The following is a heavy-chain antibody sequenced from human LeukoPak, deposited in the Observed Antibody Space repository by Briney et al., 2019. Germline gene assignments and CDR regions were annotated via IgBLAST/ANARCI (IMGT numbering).Heavy chain of an antibody. Sequence: ASVKVSCKASGGTFSSYAISWVRQAPGQGLEWMRGIIPIFGTANYAQKFQGRVTITADESTSTAYMELSSLRSEDTAVYYCARDRPGRGFDYWGQGTLVTVSS. CDR3: ARDRPGRGFDY. J-gene: IGHJ4*02. CDR2: IIPIFGTA. D-gene: IGHD1-26*01. CDR1: GGTFSSYA. V-gene: IGHV1-69*13.